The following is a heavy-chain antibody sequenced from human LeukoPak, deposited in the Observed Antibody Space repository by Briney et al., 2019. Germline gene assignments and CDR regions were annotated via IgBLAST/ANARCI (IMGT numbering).Heavy chain of an antibody. CDR3: AKEVGYFDWLSQYFDY. Sequence: GGSLRLSCAASGFTFSSYAMSWVRQAPGKGLEWVSAISGSGGSTYYADSVKGRFTISRDNSKNTLYLQMNSLRAEDTAVYYCAKEVGYFDWLSQYFDYWGQGTLVTVSS. V-gene: IGHV3-23*01. D-gene: IGHD3-9*01. CDR1: GFTFSSYA. CDR2: ISGSGGST. J-gene: IGHJ4*02.